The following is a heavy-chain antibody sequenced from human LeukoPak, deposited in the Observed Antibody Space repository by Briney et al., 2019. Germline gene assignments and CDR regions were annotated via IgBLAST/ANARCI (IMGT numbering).Heavy chain of an antibody. CDR2: ISHSGST. J-gene: IGHJ6*03. CDR1: GGSFSGYY. D-gene: IGHD3-9*01. V-gene: IGHV4-34*01. Sequence: SETLSLTCAVYGGSFSGYYWSWIRQPPGKGLEWIGEISHSGSTNYNPSLKSRVTISVDTSKNQFSLKLSSVTAADTAVYYCARGPGFRLYYYYYMDVWGKGTTVTVSS. CDR3: ARGPGFRLYYYYYMDV.